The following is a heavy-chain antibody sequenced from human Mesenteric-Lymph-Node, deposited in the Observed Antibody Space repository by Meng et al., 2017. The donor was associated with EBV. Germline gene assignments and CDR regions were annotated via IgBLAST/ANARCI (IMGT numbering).Heavy chain of an antibody. CDR2: INVGNGNT. J-gene: IGHJ4*02. V-gene: IGHV1-3*01. Sequence: GQLVQVGAEGKKPGASVKVSCKASGYTFTSYAMHWVRQAPGQGLEWVGWINVGNGNTRYSQKLQGRVSITRDTAASTAYTELSSLRSEDTGIYFCARDPYYGSGSSLDYWGQGTLVTVSS. CDR1: GYTFTSYA. CDR3: ARDPYYGSGSSLDY. D-gene: IGHD3-10*01.